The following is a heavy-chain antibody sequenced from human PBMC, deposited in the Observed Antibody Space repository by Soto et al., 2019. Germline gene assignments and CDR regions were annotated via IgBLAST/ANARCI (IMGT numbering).Heavy chain of an antibody. CDR2: IYWDDDK. V-gene: IGHV2-5*02. J-gene: IGHJ4*02. D-gene: IGHD3-3*01. Sequence: QITLKASGPTLVNPTQTLTLTCTFSGFSLSTSGVGVGWLRQPPGQALEWLALIYWDDDKRYSPSLKSRLTITKDTSKNQVVRTMTNMDPVDTATYDGAVAFWSGYYVYFDYWGQGTLVTVSS. CDR3: AVAFWSGYYVYFDY. CDR1: GFSLSTSGVG.